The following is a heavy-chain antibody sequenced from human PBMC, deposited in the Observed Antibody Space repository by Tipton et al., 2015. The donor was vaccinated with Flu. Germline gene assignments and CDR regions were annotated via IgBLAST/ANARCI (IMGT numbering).Heavy chain of an antibody. V-gene: IGHV3-9*01. Sequence: SLRLSCAASGFTFDDYAMHWVRQAPGKGLEWVSGISWNSGSIGYADSVKGRFTISRDNAKNSLYLQMNSLRAEDTALYYCAKGGQWPHWGQGTLVTVSS. D-gene: IGHD6-19*01. CDR2: ISWNSGSI. CDR3: AKGGQWPH. J-gene: IGHJ4*02. CDR1: GFTFDDYA.